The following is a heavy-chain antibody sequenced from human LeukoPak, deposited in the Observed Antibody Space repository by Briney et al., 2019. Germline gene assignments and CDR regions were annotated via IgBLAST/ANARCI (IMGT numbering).Heavy chain of an antibody. V-gene: IGHV3-49*04. CDR2: IRSKAYGGTT. J-gene: IGHJ4*02. CDR1: GFTFGDYA. CDR3: TREEQLVQAHFAY. D-gene: IGHD6-13*01. Sequence: GGSLRLSCTASGFTFGDYAMSWVRQAPGKGLEWVGFIRSKAYGGTTEYAASVKGRFTISRDDSKSIAYLQMNSLKTEDTAVYYCTREEQLVQAHFAYWGQGTLVTVSS.